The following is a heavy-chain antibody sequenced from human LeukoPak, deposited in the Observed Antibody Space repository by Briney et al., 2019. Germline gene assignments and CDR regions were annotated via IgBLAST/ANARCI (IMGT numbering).Heavy chain of an antibody. D-gene: IGHD3-10*01. CDR3: ASALYGSGSYSFDY. J-gene: IGHJ4*02. V-gene: IGHV4-59*01. Sequence: PSETLSLTYTVSGGSISSYYWSCIRQPLGKGLEWIGYIYYSGSTNYNPSLKSRVTISVDTPKNQFSLKLGSVTAADTAVYYCASALYGSGSYSFDYWGQGTLVTVSS. CDR1: GGSISSYY. CDR2: IYYSGST.